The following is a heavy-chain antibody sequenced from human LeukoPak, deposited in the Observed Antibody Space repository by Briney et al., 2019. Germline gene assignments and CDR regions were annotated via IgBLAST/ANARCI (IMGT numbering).Heavy chain of an antibody. CDR1: GFTFSSYA. D-gene: IGHD2-21*02. CDR2: ISGSGGST. V-gene: IGHV3-23*01. Sequence: GASLRLSCAASGFTFSSYAMSWVRQAPGKGLEWVSAISGSGGSTYYLDSVTGRFTISRDNSKNTLYLQMNSLKAEDTAIYYCTKDPHAVATPRVYWGQGILITVSS. CDR3: TKDPHAVATPRVY. J-gene: IGHJ4*02.